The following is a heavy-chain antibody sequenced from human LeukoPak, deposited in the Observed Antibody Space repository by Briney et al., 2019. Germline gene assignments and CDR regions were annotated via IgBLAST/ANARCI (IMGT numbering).Heavy chain of an antibody. D-gene: IGHD3-16*01. V-gene: IGHV4-59*01. CDR2: IYYSGST. Sequence: SETLSLTCTVSGGSIDNYYWSWIRQPPGKGLEWIGYIYYSGSTNYNPSLKSRVTMSVDTSKNQFSLKLTSVTTADTAVYYCARDVGQRHYYFDYWGQGTLVTVSS. CDR3: ARDVGQRHYYFDY. J-gene: IGHJ4*02. CDR1: GGSIDNYY.